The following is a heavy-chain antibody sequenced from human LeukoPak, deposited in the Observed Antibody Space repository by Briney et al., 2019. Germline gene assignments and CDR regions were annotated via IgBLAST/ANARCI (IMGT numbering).Heavy chain of an antibody. Sequence: GGSLRLSCAASGFTFDDYAMLWVRQAPGKGLEWVAGISWNSGSIDYVDSVKGRFTISRDNAKNSLYLQMNSLRAEDTALYYCAKDVHRQQLADDAFDIWGQRTMVTVSS. V-gene: IGHV3-9*01. CDR1: GFTFDDYA. D-gene: IGHD6-13*01. CDR2: ISWNSGSI. CDR3: AKDVHRQQLADDAFDI. J-gene: IGHJ3*02.